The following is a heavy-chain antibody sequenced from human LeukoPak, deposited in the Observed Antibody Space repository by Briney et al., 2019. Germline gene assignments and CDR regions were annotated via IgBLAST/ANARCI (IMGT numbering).Heavy chain of an antibody. CDR2: IYYSGST. V-gene: IGHV4-30-4*08. CDR3: ASGGQQLC. CDR1: GGSFSGYY. J-gene: IGHJ4*02. Sequence: SETLSLTCAVYGGSFSGYYWSWIRQPPGKGLEWIGYIYYSGSTYYNPSLKSRVTISVDTSKNQFSLKLSSVTAADTAVYYCASGGQQLCWGQGTLVTVSS. D-gene: IGHD6-13*01.